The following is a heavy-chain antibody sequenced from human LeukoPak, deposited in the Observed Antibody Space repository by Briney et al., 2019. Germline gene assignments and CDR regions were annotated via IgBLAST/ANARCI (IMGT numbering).Heavy chain of an antibody. CDR3: VGISPRFYFDISNS. V-gene: IGHV1-2*02. CDR1: GYTFIDYY. D-gene: IGHD3-22*01. Sequence: VSVKVSCKTSGYTFIDYYVYWVRQAPGQGLEWMGWIDPNRGNTIYAQKFQGRVTITRDTSINTAYMELSRLTSEDTAVYYCVGISPRFYFDISNSWGQGTLVTVSS. CDR2: IDPNRGNT. J-gene: IGHJ5*02.